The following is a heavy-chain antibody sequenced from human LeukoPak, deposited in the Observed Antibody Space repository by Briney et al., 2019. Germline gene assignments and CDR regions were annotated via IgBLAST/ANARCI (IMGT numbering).Heavy chain of an antibody. CDR3: VRDTMGWNYYGLDV. Sequence: PGGSLRLSCAASGFTFKTYEMHGVRQAPGKGLEWVAYISETGSIMYYGDSVRGRFTISRDNAEHSLYLHMNTLRAEDTAVYYCVRDTMGWNYYGLDVWGQGTTVTVSS. D-gene: IGHD3-10*01. CDR1: GFTFKTYE. CDR2: ISETGSIM. J-gene: IGHJ6*02. V-gene: IGHV3-48*03.